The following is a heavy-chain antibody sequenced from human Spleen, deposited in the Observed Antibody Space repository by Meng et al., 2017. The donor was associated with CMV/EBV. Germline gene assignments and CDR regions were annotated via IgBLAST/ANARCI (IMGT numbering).Heavy chain of an antibody. CDR2: IIPIFATA. CDR1: GGTFSSFT. Sequence: SVKVSCKASGGTFSSFTIFWVRQAPGQGLEWMGGIIPIFATANYAQKFQGRVAITTNESTSTAYMELSSLRSEDTALYYCARSNSRYNLNDDLDYFYGLDVWGQGTTVTVSS. D-gene: IGHD1-1*01. J-gene: IGHJ6*02. V-gene: IGHV1-69*05. CDR3: ARSNSRYNLNDDLDYFYGLDV.